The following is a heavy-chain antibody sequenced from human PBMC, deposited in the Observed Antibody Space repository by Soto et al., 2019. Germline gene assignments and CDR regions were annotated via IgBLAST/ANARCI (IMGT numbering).Heavy chain of an antibody. CDR1: GFTFSSYG. CDR2: ISYDGSNK. Sequence: GGSLRLSCAASGFTFSSYGMHWVRQAPGKGLEWVAVISYDGSNKYYADSVKGRFTISRDNSKNTLYLQMNSLRAEDTAVYYCAKIDWRGATKGAFDYWGQGTLVTVSS. V-gene: IGHV3-30*18. CDR3: AKIDWRGATKGAFDY. J-gene: IGHJ4*02. D-gene: IGHD1-26*01.